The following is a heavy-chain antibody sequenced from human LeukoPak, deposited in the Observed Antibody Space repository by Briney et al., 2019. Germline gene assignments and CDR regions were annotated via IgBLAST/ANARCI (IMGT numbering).Heavy chain of an antibody. J-gene: IGHJ4*02. Sequence: GGSLRLSCAASGFSFSSYAMTWVRQAPGKGLEWVSAISDSGTSTYYADSVKGRFTISRDNAKNSLYLQMNSLRAEDTAVYYCARVRGYCSGGSCYWDYWGQGTLVTVSS. V-gene: IGHV3-23*01. CDR2: ISDSGTST. CDR3: ARVRGYCSGGSCYWDY. CDR1: GFSFSSYA. D-gene: IGHD2-15*01.